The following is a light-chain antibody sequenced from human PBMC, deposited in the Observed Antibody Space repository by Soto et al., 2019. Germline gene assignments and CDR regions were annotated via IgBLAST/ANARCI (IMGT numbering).Light chain of an antibody. CDR2: AAS. CDR1: QSISSY. Sequence: DIQMTQSPSSLSASVGDRVTITCRASQSISSYLNWYQQKPGKAPKLLIYAASSLQSGVPSRFSGSGSGTDFTLTISSLQPEDFATYYCQQSYSTPPLFGQGTRLEMK. J-gene: IGKJ5*01. CDR3: QQSYSTPPL. V-gene: IGKV1-39*01.